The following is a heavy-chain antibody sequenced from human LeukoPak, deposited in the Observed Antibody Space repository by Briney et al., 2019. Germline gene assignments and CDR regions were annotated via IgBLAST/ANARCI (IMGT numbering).Heavy chain of an antibody. J-gene: IGHJ3*02. CDR2: ISYDGSNK. Sequence: GGPLRLSCAASGFTFSSYAMHWVRQAPGKGLEWVAVISYDGSNKYYADSVKGRFTISRDNSKNTLYLQMNSLRAEDTAVYYCARDFDPSIAAFRGAFDIWGQGTMVTVSS. CDR1: GFTFSSYA. CDR3: ARDFDPSIAAFRGAFDI. V-gene: IGHV3-30-3*01. D-gene: IGHD6-13*01.